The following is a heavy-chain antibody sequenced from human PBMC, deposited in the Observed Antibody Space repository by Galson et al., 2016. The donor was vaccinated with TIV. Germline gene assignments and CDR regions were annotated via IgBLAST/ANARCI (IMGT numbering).Heavy chain of an antibody. CDR1: GFTFNIYG. V-gene: IGHV3-33*01. D-gene: IGHD2-21*02. CDR2: IRDDGSYQ. CDR3: ARPGLLQSYESGDNYYDYYWYGLDV. J-gene: IGHJ6*02. Sequence: SLRLSCAASGFTFNIYGMHWVRQAPGKGLEWVASIRDDGSYQDYVDSVKGRFTISRDNSKTTLYLRMNSLRVDDTAVYYCARPGLLQSYESGDNYYDYYWYGLDVWGQGATVTVSS.